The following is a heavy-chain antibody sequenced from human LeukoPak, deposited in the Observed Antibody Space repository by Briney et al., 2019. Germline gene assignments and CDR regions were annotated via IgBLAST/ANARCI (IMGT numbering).Heavy chain of an antibody. V-gene: IGHV3-21*01. Sequence: GGSLRLSCAASGFTFSSYSVNWVRQAPGKGLEWVSSISSSSSYIYYADSVKGRFTISRDNAKNSLCLQMNSLRAEDTAVYYCARHHRGSYLSDALDIWGKGTMVTVSS. J-gene: IGHJ3*02. CDR1: GFTFSSYS. D-gene: IGHD1-26*01. CDR3: ARHHRGSYLSDALDI. CDR2: ISSSSSYI.